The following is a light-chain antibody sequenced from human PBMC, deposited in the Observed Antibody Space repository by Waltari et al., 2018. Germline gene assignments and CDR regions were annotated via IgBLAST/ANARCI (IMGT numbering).Light chain of an antibody. CDR2: QDR. V-gene: IGLV3-1*01. J-gene: IGLJ2*01. CDR1: NLGDKY. Sequence: SYELTQPPSVSVSPGQTASITCSGDNLGDKYACWYQQKPGQSPVLVIYQDRKRTSGIPERFSGSNSGNTATLTISGTQAMDEADYYCQAWDSSTASVVFGGGTKLTVL. CDR3: QAWDSSTASVV.